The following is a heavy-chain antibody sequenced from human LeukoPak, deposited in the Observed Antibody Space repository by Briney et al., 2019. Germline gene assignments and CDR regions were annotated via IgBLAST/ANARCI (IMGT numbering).Heavy chain of an antibody. CDR1: GFTFSSYW. CDR3: ARDSSSWYYLTHAEYFQH. Sequence: GGSLRLSCAASGFTFSSYWMSWVRQAPGKGLEWVANIKQDESEKYYVDSVKGRFTISRDNAKNSLYLQMNSLRAEDTAVYYCARDSSSWYYLTHAEYFQHWGQGTLVTVSS. J-gene: IGHJ1*01. D-gene: IGHD6-13*01. V-gene: IGHV3-7*03. CDR2: IKQDESEK.